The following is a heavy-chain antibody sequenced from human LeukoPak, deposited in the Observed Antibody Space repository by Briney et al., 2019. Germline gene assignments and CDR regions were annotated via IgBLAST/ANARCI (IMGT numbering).Heavy chain of an antibody. J-gene: IGHJ4*02. Sequence: SETLPLTCTVSGGSISSYYWSWIRQPPGKGLEWIGYIYYSGSTNYNPSLKSRVTISVDTSKNQFSLKLSSVTAADTAVYYCARGIGHSSSDYWGQGTVVTVSS. D-gene: IGHD6-6*01. CDR1: GGSISSYY. CDR2: IYYSGST. CDR3: ARGIGHSSSDY. V-gene: IGHV4-59*01.